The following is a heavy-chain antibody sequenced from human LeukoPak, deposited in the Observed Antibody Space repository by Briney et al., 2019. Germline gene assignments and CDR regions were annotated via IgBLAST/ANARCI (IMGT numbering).Heavy chain of an antibody. CDR1: GGSISSYY. CDR2: IYYSGST. V-gene: IGHV4-59*01. CDR3: AKGVTYSNYCTAQYSYYGMHV. J-gene: IGHJ6*02. D-gene: IGHD4-11*01. Sequence: SETLSLTCTVSGGSISSYYWSWIRQPPGKGLEWIGYIYYSGSTNYNPSLKSRVTISVDTSKNQFSLKLSSVTAADTAVYYCAKGVTYSNYCTAQYSYYGMHVWAQDTTVTV.